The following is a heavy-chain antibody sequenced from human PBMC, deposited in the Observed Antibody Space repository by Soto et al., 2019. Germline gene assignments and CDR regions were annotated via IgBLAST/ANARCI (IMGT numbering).Heavy chain of an antibody. J-gene: IGHJ4*02. CDR1: GFTFSSYA. D-gene: IGHD2-15*01. Sequence: GGSLRLSCAASGFTFSSYAMGWVRQAPGTGLEWVSVIDGSGGDRSLADSVKGRFTISRDNSKNTLYLQMDRLRVEDTARYFCAKGYSPYSSRAGRDYWGQEALVTVSS. V-gene: IGHV3-23*01. CDR3: AKGYSPYSSRAGRDY. CDR2: IDGSGGDR.